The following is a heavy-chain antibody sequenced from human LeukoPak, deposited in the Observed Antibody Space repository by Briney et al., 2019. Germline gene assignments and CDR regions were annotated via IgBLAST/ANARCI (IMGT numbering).Heavy chain of an antibody. V-gene: IGHV1-8*01. CDR1: GYSFTSYD. D-gene: IGHD5-12*01. J-gene: IGHJ5*02. CDR3: ARGVDYYNWFDP. CDR2: MNPNSGNT. Sequence: ASVTVSCKASGYSFTSYDINWVRQATGQGLEWMGWMNPNSGNTGYAQKFQGRVTMTRNTSISTAYMELSSLRSEDTAVYYCARGVDYYNWFDPWGQGTLVTVSS.